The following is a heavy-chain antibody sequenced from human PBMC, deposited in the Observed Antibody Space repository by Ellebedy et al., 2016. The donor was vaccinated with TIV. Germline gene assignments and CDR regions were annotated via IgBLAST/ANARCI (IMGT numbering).Heavy chain of an antibody. CDR1: GYTFINYG. V-gene: IGHV1-3*01. CDR3: ARVPTLPTTFGWWFDP. CDR2: INLGNSNT. Sequence: ASVKVSCKASGYTFINYGISWVRQAPGQRLEWMGYINLGNSNTKYSQKFQGRVTITSDTAASIAFLELSDLRSEDTGIYYCARVPTLPTTFGWWFDPWGQGTLVTVSS. D-gene: IGHD1-14*01. J-gene: IGHJ5*02.